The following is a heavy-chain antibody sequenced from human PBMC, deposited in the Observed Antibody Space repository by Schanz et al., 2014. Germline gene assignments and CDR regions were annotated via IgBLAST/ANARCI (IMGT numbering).Heavy chain of an antibody. V-gene: IGHV4-30-2*01. Sequence: QLQLQESGSGLVKPSQTLSLTCAVSGDSINSNAYSWSWIRQPPGKGLEWIGEIYHNGDTSFNPSLKSRATMSVDKSKKEFSLRLTSLTTADTALYYCVRGVGAWEQRIFDYWGKGTLVTVSS. CDR2: IYHNGDT. CDR1: GDSINSNAYS. D-gene: IGHD1-26*01. J-gene: IGHJ4*02. CDR3: VRGVGAWEQRIFDY.